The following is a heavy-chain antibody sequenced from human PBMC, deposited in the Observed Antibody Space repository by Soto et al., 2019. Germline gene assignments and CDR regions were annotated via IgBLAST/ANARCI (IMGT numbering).Heavy chain of an antibody. V-gene: IGHV5-51*03. CDR3: TRDLDYGGNSEDFDI. CDR2: IYPDDSRT. J-gene: IGHJ3*02. Sequence: VQLVQSGAEEQKPGESLKISCKVSEFSFTTYWIAWVRQMPWEGLNWMGIIYPDDSRTTYSPSFQGHVTISADKSINTAYLQWSRLKASDTAMYYCTRDLDYGGNSEDFDIWGKGTRVTVSS. CDR1: EFSFTTYW. D-gene: IGHD4-17*01.